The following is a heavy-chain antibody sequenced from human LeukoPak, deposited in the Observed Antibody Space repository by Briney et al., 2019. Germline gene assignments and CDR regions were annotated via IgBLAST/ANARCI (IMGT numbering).Heavy chain of an antibody. V-gene: IGHV1-2*02. J-gene: IGHJ6*02. CDR3: AGEYSQGTYYYYYGMDV. CDR1: GFTFSSYG. CDR2: INPNSGGT. D-gene: IGHD2-15*01. Sequence: KAGGSLRLSCAASGFTFSSYGMHWVRQAPGQGLEWMGWINPNSGGTNYAQKFQGRVTMTRDTSISTAYMELSRLRSDDTAVYYCAGEYSQGTYYYYYGMDVWGQGTTVTVSS.